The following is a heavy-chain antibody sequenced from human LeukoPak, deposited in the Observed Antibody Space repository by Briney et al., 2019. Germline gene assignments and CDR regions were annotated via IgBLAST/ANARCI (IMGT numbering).Heavy chain of an antibody. Sequence: SETLSLTCTVSGGSINAYYWSWIRQSAGKGLEWTGRIYASGSANYNPSFESRLTMSLDRSKNQFSLRLTSVTAADTALYYCARGSWDYDNAFDIWGQGTMVTVSS. CDR3: ARGSWDYDNAFDI. CDR2: IYASGSA. V-gene: IGHV4-4*07. D-gene: IGHD3-22*01. CDR1: GGSINAYY. J-gene: IGHJ3*02.